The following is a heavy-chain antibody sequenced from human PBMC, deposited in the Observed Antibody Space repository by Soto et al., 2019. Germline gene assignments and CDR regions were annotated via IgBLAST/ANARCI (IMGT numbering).Heavy chain of an antibody. J-gene: IGHJ6*02. CDR3: ARSLRLVPDGYSEDYYPHNGMDF. V-gene: IGHV1-2*04. D-gene: IGHD2-2*01. CDR2: INPNSGGT. CDR1: GYTFTGYY. Sequence: ASVKVSCKASGYTFTGYYMHWVRQAPGQGLEWMGWINPNSGGTNYAQKFQGWVTMTRDTSISTAYMELSSLKASDTAMYYCARSLRLVPDGYSEDYYPHNGMDFWGQGNPVTVSS.